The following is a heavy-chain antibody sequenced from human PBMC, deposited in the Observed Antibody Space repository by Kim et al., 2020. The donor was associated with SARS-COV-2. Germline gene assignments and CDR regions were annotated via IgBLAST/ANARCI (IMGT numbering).Heavy chain of an antibody. CDR1: GGSISSYY. D-gene: IGHD7-27*01. J-gene: IGHJ4*02. V-gene: IGHV4-59*01. CDR2: IYYSGST. Sequence: SETLSLTCTVSGGSISSYYWSWIRQPPGKGLEWIGYIYYSGSTNYNPSLKSRVTISVDTSKNQFSLKLSSVTAADTAVYYCARGTYGGNWGYFDYWGQGT. CDR3: ARGTYGGNWGYFDY.